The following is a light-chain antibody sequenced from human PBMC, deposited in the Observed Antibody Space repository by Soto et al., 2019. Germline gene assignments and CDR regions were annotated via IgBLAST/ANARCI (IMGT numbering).Light chain of an antibody. CDR1: QGIRAW. CDR3: QPYDKYPWR. V-gene: IGKV1-5*03. Sequence: DIQMTQSTSTLSASVGERVTITCLASQGIRAWLAWYQQKPGKAPKLLIYEASSLESVVPSRFRATISGTEFTLTKSRLQADDFAYYFYQPYDKYPWRFGQGTTVE. J-gene: IGKJ1*01. CDR2: EAS.